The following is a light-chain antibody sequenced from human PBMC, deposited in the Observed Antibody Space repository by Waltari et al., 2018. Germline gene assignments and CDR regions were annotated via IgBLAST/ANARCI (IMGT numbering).Light chain of an antibody. CDR3: QQYYTTPYT. J-gene: IGKJ2*01. Sequence: DIVMTQSPDSLTVSLGERATINCKSSQSILYSSNNKNYLAWYQQMAGHPPKLLIYWASTRESGVPDRFSGSGSGTDFTLTISSLQAEDVAAYYCQQYYTTPYTFGQGTKLEI. V-gene: IGKV4-1*01. CDR1: QSILYSSNNKNY. CDR2: WAS.